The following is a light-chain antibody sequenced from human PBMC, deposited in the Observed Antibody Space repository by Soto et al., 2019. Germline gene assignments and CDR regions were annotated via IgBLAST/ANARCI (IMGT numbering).Light chain of an antibody. Sequence: SYELTPPPSVSVAPGKTARITCGGNNIGSKSVHWYQQKPGQAPVLVIYYDSDRPSGIPERFSGSNSGNTATLTISTVEAGDEADYYCQVWDSSSDHPYVFGTGTELTVL. CDR1: NIGSKS. V-gene: IGLV3-21*04. J-gene: IGLJ1*01. CDR3: QVWDSSSDHPYV. CDR2: YDS.